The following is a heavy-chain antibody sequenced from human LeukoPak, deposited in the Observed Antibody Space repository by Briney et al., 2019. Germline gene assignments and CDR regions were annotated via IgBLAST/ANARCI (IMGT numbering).Heavy chain of an antibody. V-gene: IGHV3-23*01. J-gene: IGHJ4*02. D-gene: IGHD1-26*01. CDR3: ARGSTSSGSYTSLDY. Sequence: GGSLRLSCGASGFTFSNYAMSWVRQAPGKGLEWVSGINDNGSTRFYAASVKGRFTSSRDNPKNTLYLQMNGLRVEDTAVYYCARGSTSSGSYTSLDYWGQGTLVTVSS. CDR1: GFTFSNYA. CDR2: INDNGSTR.